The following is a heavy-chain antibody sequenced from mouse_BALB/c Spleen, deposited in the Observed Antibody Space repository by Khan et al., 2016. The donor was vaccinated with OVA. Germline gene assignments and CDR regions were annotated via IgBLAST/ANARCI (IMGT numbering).Heavy chain of an antibody. V-gene: IGHV5-17*02. CDR1: GFTFSGFG. D-gene: IGHD2-4*01. Sequence: EVELVESGGGLVQPGGSRKLSCAASGFTFSGFGMHWVRQAPEKGLEWVAYISFGSATIYYADTVKGRFTISRDNPKNTLFLHMTSLRSEDTAIYYCTRSLITTWYFDVWGAGTTVTVSS. CDR3: TRSLITTWYFDV. J-gene: IGHJ1*01. CDR2: ISFGSATI.